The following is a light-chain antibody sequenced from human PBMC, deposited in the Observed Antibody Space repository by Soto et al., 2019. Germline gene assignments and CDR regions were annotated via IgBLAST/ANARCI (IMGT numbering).Light chain of an antibody. CDR1: QYVGTR. Sequence: EIVLTQSPATLSSSPGETATLSCRASQYVGTRLAWYQHKPGQAPRLLIYYTSNRATGIRARFSGSGSGTDFTLTINSLAPEDFAIYYCHQRQSWPRTFGQGTKVEIK. CDR3: HQRQSWPRT. V-gene: IGKV3-11*01. J-gene: IGKJ1*01. CDR2: YTS.